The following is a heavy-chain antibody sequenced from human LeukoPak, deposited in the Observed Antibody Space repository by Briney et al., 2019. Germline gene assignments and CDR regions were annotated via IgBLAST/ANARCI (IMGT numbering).Heavy chain of an antibody. D-gene: IGHD1-26*01. J-gene: IGHJ4*02. CDR1: GYDFTSYW. Sequence: GESLKISCKGSGYDFTSYWIAWVRQMPGKGLEWMGIIQPGDSDTRYFPSFDGQVTLSADRSISTAYLQWSSLKASDTAMYYCARTSGSNENFFDYWGQGTLVTVSS. V-gene: IGHV5-51*01. CDR2: IQPGDSDT. CDR3: ARTSGSNENFFDY.